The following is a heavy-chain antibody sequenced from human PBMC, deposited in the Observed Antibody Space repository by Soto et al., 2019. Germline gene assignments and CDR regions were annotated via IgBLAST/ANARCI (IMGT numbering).Heavy chain of an antibody. J-gene: IGHJ4*02. Sequence: EASVKVSCKASGYTFTSYYMHWVRQAPGQGLEWIGIINPSGGSTSYAQKFQGRVTITRDTSTSTVYMELSSLRSEDTAVYYCAADWSNRPFDFWGQGTLVTVSS. CDR1: GYTFTSYY. V-gene: IGHV1-46*01. CDR3: AADWSNRPFDF. D-gene: IGHD3-3*01. CDR2: INPSGGST.